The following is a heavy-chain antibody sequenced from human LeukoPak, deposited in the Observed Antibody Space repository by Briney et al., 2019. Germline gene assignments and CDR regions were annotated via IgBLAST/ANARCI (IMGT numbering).Heavy chain of an antibody. CDR3: VRGGYSSFDY. CDR1: GFIFSTSW. V-gene: IGHV3-7*01. CDR2: IKQDGSQK. Sequence: GGSLRLSCAASGFIFSTSWMSWVRRALGKGLEWVANIKQDGSQKHYVDSVKGRFTISRDNSKNLLYLQMNNLGAEDTAVYYCVRGGYSSFDYWGQGTLVTVSS. D-gene: IGHD3-10*01. J-gene: IGHJ4*02.